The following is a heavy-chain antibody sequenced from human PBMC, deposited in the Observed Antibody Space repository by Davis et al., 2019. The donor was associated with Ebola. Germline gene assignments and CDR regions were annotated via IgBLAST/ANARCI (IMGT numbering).Heavy chain of an antibody. CDR2: INSDGSST. CDR3: ARAHEVQGDLFAFDI. J-gene: IGHJ3*02. Sequence: HTGGSLRLSCAASGFTFSSYWMHWVRQAPGKGLVWVSRINSDGSSTSYADSVKGRFTISRDNATNSLYLQMNSLRDEDTAVYYCARAHEVQGDLFAFDIWGQGTMVTVSS. V-gene: IGHV3-74*01. CDR1: GFTFSSYW. D-gene: IGHD3-10*01.